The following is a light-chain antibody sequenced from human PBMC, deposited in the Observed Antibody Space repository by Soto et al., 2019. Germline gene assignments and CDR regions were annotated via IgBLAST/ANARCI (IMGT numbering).Light chain of an antibody. CDR1: QSVSSSF. J-gene: IGKJ1*01. CDR3: HQYGSSPAT. CDR2: GAS. Sequence: EIVLTLSPGTLSLSPGERATLSCRASQSVSSSFLAWYQQKPGQAPRLLIYGASSRATGIPDRFSGSGSGTDFTLTISRLEPEDFAVYYCHQYGSSPATFGQGTKVDTK. V-gene: IGKV3-20*01.